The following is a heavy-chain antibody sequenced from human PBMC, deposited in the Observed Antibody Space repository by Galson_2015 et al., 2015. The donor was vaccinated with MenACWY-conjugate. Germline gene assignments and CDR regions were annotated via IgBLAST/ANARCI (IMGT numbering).Heavy chain of an antibody. J-gene: IGHJ6*03. Sequence: QSGAEVKKPGESLKISCKVSGYNFPSFWIGWVRQVPGEGLEWMGIIYPGDSDTKYSPSFEGQVTISADKSINTAYLQWNSLKASDTAIYYCARQLHYCSSASCYHPYYYYNMDVWGQGTTVTVSS. CDR1: GYNFPSFW. CDR3: ARQLHYCSSASCYHPYYYYNMDV. D-gene: IGHD2-2*01. CDR2: IYPGDSDT. V-gene: IGHV5-51*01.